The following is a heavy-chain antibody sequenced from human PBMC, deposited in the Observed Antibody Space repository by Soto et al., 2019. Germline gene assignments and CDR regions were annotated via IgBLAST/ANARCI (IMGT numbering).Heavy chain of an antibody. CDR3: ARDSAAGRIDP. D-gene: IGHD6-13*01. J-gene: IGHJ5*02. V-gene: IGHV4-30-4*01. Sequence: SETLSLTCTVSGGSISSGDYYWSWIRQPPGKGLEWIGYIYYSGSTYYNPSLKSRVTISVDTSKNQFSLKLSSVTAADTAVYYCARDSAAGRIDPWGQGTLVTVSS. CDR2: IYYSGST. CDR1: GGSISSGDYY.